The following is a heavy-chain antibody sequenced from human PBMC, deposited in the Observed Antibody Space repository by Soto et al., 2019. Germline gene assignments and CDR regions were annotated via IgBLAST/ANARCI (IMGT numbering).Heavy chain of an antibody. CDR3: ARGTYRSKTDFDY. V-gene: IGHV3-11*01. CDR2: ISSSSGTM. Sequence: LRLSCAASGFTFSDYYMTWIRQAPGSGLEWVSYISSSSGTMSYANSVKGRFTISRDNAQNSLYLQMTSLRAEDTAVYYCARGTYRSKTDFDYWGQGTLVTVSS. CDR1: GFTFSDYY. D-gene: IGHD6-13*01. J-gene: IGHJ4*02.